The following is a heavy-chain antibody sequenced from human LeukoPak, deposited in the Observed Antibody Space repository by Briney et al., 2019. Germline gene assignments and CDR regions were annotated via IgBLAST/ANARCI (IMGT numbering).Heavy chain of an antibody. CDR2: IYYSGST. D-gene: IGHD3-22*01. CDR3: AREPISDYYDSSGYYGNYFDY. Sequence: SETLSLTCTVSGGSISSGGYYWSWIRQHPGKGLEWIGYIYYSGSTYYNPSLKSRVTISVDTSKNQFSLKLSSVTAADTAVYYCAREPISDYYDSSGYYGNYFDYWAREPWSPSPQ. J-gene: IGHJ4*02. V-gene: IGHV4-31*03. CDR1: GGSISSGGYY.